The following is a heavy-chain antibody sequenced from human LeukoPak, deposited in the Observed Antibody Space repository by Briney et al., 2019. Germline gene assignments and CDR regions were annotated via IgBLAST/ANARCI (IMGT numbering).Heavy chain of an antibody. CDR3: VRAGNYRFDY. D-gene: IGHD1-7*01. CDR2: INSDGSDT. V-gene: IGHV3-74*01. CDR1: GFTFSIYW. J-gene: IGHJ4*02. Sequence: PGGSLRLSCAASGFTFSIYWMHWVRQAPGKGLVWVSRINSDGSDTTYADSVKGRFTISRDNAKNTLFLQMKSLRAEDTAVYYCVRAGNYRFDYWGQGTLVTVSS.